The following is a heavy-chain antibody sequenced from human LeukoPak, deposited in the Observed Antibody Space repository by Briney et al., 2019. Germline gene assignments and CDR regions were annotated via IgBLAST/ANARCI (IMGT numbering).Heavy chain of an antibody. J-gene: IGHJ4*02. CDR1: GGTFSSYA. CDR2: IIPIFGTA. D-gene: IGHD3-3*01. V-gene: IGHV1-69*05. Sequence: SVKVSCKASGGTFSSYAISWVRQAPGQGLEWMGRIIPIFGTANYAQKFQGRVTITTDESTSTAYMELSSLRSEDTAVYYCAREGSYYDFWSGPDYWGQGTLVTVPS. CDR3: AREGSYYDFWSGPDY.